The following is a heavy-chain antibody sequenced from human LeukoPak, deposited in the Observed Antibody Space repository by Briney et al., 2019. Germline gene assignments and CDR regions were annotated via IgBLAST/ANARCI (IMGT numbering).Heavy chain of an antibody. D-gene: IGHD3-22*01. J-gene: IGHJ5*02. CDR1: GYSISSGYY. CDR2: IYHSGST. CDR3: ARDSITMIVAYHRRLSWFDP. Sequence: PSETLSLTCTVSGYSISSGYYWGWIRQPPGKGLEWIGSIYHSGSTYYNPSLKSRVTISVDTSKNQFSLKLSSVTAADTAVYYCARDSITMIVAYHRRLSWFDPWGQGTLVTVSS. V-gene: IGHV4-38-2*02.